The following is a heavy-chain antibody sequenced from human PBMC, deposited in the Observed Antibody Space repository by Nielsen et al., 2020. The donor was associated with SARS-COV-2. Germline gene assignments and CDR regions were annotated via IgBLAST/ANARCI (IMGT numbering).Heavy chain of an antibody. CDR3: ARGGTIFGVVNSGMDV. D-gene: IGHD3-3*01. V-gene: IGHV4-31*03. CDR2: IYYSGST. Sequence: SETLSLTCTVSGGSISSSSYYWSWIRQHPGKGLEWIGYIYYSGSTYYNPSLKSRVTISVDTSKNQFSLKLSSVTAADTAVYYCARGGTIFGVVNSGMDVWGQGTTVTVSS. J-gene: IGHJ6*02. CDR1: GGSISSSSYY.